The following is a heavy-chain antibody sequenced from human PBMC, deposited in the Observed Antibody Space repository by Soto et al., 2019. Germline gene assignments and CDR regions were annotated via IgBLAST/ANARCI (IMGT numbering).Heavy chain of an antibody. D-gene: IGHD6-19*01. V-gene: IGHV4-4*02. CDR3: AYSTGWYRHDV. J-gene: IGHJ3*01. Sequence: QVQLQESGPGLVKPSGTLSLTCAVSGDSISNSRWWTWVRQPPGKGLEWIGDIFHSGDTNYNPSLTSRVFISVDKSQNQFSLKVSSGTAADTAVYYCAYSTGWYRHDVWGQGTLVTVSS. CDR2: IFHSGDT. CDR1: GDSISNSRW.